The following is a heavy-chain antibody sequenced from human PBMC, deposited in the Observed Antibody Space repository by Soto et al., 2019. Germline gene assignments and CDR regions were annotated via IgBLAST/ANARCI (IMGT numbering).Heavy chain of an antibody. D-gene: IGHD2-2*01. J-gene: IGHJ3*02. Sequence: ASVKVSCKASGGTFSSYAISWVRQAPGQGLEWMGGIIPIFGTANYAQKFQGRVTITADESTSTAYMELSSLRSEDTAVYYCARDIVQLLYSIEGNAFDIWGQGTMVTVSS. V-gene: IGHV1-69*13. CDR1: GGTFSSYA. CDR2: IIPIFGTA. CDR3: ARDIVQLLYSIEGNAFDI.